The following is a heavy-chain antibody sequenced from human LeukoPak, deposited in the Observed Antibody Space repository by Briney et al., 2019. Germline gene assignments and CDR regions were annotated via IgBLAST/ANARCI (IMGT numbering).Heavy chain of an antibody. J-gene: IGHJ6*03. CDR3: ARVGDILTGHYYYYMDV. Sequence: ASVKVSCKASGYTFTSYYMHWVRQAPGQGLEWMGIINPSGGSTSYAQKFQGRVTMTRDMSTSTVCMELSSLRSEDTAVYYCARVGDILTGHYYYYMDVWGKGTTVTVSS. V-gene: IGHV1-46*01. D-gene: IGHD3-9*01. CDR1: GYTFTSYY. CDR2: INPSGGST.